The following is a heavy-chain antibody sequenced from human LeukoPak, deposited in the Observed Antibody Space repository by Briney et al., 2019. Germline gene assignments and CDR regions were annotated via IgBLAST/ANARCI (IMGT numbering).Heavy chain of an antibody. CDR3: ARDGSRFLEWSLPDY. Sequence: PGGSLRLSCAASGFTFSSYPMHWVRQAPGKGLEWVTVISFDGSDKYYADSVKGRFTISRDNSKNTLYLQMSSLRPEGTAVYYCARDGSRFLEWSLPDYWGQGTLVTVSS. V-gene: IGHV3-30*15. D-gene: IGHD3-3*01. J-gene: IGHJ4*02. CDR1: GFTFSSYP. CDR2: ISFDGSDK.